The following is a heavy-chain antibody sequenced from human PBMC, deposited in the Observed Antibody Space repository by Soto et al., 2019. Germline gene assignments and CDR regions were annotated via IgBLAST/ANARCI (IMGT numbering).Heavy chain of an antibody. CDR1: VYRFANYW. J-gene: IGHJ5*02. CDR2: IYPDDSDT. CDR3: ARFPSGRDPNWFDP. Sequence: PGESLKISCKASVYRFANYWIGWVRQMPGKGLELMGIIYPDDSDTRYSPSFQGQVTISADKSITTAYLQWSSLKASDTAMYYCARFPSGRDPNWFDPWGQGTLVTVSS. D-gene: IGHD1-26*01. V-gene: IGHV5-51*01.